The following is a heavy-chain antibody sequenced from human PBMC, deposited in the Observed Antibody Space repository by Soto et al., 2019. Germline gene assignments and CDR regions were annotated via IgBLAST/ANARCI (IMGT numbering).Heavy chain of an antibody. CDR3: AKDYLRWAQS. CDR1: GFTFDDYA. D-gene: IGHD1-26*01. Sequence: GGSLRLSCAASGFTFDDYAMHWVRQAPGKGLEWVSAISGSGSTFYADSVKGRFTISRDNSKNTLYLQMNSLRAEDTAVYYCAKDYLRWAQSWGQGTLVTVSS. CDR2: ISGSGST. J-gene: IGHJ5*02. V-gene: IGHV3-23*01.